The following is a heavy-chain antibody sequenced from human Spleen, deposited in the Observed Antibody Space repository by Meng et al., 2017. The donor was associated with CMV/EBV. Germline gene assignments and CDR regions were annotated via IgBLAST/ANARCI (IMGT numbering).Heavy chain of an antibody. V-gene: IGHV4-59*01. CDR1: GGSISSYY. Sequence: SETLSLTCNVSGGSISSYYWSWIRQPPGKGLEWIGFMNSGGSANYNPSLRSRVTISVDMSRNQFSLRLSSVTAADTAVYYCARDRGYCGTTRCYYYGMDVWGQGTTVTVSS. CDR2: MNSGGSA. J-gene: IGHJ6*02. D-gene: IGHD2-2*01. CDR3: ARDRGYCGTTRCYYYGMDV.